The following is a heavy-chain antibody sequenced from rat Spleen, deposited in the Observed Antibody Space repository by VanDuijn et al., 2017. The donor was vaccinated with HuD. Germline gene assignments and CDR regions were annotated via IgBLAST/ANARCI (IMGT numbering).Heavy chain of an antibody. CDR2: IWSHGAT. CDR3: TRDHMMVFIRD. Sequence: QEQLRESGRGGVQTSQTLSLTCTVSGFLLSNYGMVWVRQPPGKGLEWMGVIWSHGATYYNSALKSRLSISRDTSKTQVFLQMNSLQTDDTGTYYCTRDHMMVFIRDWGQGVMVTVSS. CDR1: GFLLSNYG. D-gene: IGHD1-12*02. V-gene: IGHV2-13*01. J-gene: IGHJ2*01.